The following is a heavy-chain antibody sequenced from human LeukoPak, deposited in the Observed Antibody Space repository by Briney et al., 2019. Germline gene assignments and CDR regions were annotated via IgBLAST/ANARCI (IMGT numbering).Heavy chain of an antibody. Sequence: GGSLRLSCAASGFTFSSYGMHWVRQAPGKGLEWVAVISYDGSNKYYADSVKGRFTISRDNSKNTLYLQMNSLRAEDTAVYYCAKGGDFDYWGQGILVTVSS. V-gene: IGHV3-30*18. J-gene: IGHJ4*02. CDR3: AKGGDFDY. CDR1: GFTFSSYG. D-gene: IGHD2-21*01. CDR2: ISYDGSNK.